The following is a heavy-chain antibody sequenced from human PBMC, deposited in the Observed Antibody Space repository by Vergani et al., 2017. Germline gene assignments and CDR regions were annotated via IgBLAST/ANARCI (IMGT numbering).Heavy chain of an antibody. J-gene: IGHJ4*02. CDR1: GFTLSSYA. CDR2: ISYDGSNK. V-gene: IGHV3-30*04. CDR3: AREYIVGVAAAILDY. D-gene: IGHD2-2*01. Sequence: QVQLVESGGGVVKPGRSLRLSCAASGFTLSSYAMHWVRQAPGKGVEGGAVISYDGSNKYYANSVKGRFTISRDNSKNTLYLQMNRLRAEDTAVYYCAREYIVGVAAAILDYWGQGTLVTVSS.